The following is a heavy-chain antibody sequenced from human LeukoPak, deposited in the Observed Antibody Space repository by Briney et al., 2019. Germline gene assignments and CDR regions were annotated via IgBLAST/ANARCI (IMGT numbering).Heavy chain of an antibody. J-gene: IGHJ5*02. CDR3: ARDLLWTNQLIAVAGKNWFDP. CDR2: INPNSGGT. CDR1: GYTFTGYY. V-gene: IGHV1-2*02. Sequence: ASVTVSCKASGYTFTGYYMHWVRQAPGQGLEWMGWINPNSGGTNYAQKFQGRVTMTRDTSISTAYMELSRLRSDDTAVYYCARDLLWTNQLIAVAGKNWFDPWGQGTLVTVSS. D-gene: IGHD6-19*01.